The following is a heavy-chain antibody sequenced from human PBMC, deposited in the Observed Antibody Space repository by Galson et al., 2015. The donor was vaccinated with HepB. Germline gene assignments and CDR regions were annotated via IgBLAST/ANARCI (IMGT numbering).Heavy chain of an antibody. CDR3: ARDRGYCSSTSCYTDY. J-gene: IGHJ4*02. V-gene: IGHV3-53*01. D-gene: IGHD2-2*02. Sequence: SLRLSCAASGFTVSSNYMSWVRQAPGKGLEWVSVIYSGGSTYYADSVMGRSTIARDNSKNTLYLQRNSLRAEDTAVYYGARDRGYCSSTSCYTDYWGQGTLVTVSS. CDR1: GFTVSSNY. CDR2: IYSGGST.